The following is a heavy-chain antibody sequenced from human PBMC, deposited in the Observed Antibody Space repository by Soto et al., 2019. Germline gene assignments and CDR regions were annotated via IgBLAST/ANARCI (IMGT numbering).Heavy chain of an antibody. J-gene: IGHJ6*02. CDR1: GLTFNFYW. V-gene: IGHV3-74*01. D-gene: IGHD2-15*01. Sequence: EVQLVESGGGLVQPGGSLRLSCAAYGLTFNFYWMHWFRQVPGKGLVWVSRINSDGSHTIYVDSVKGRFTISRDNAKNTLFLQMNSLRAEDAAVYYCAGRMTGLDGWGQGTMVTV. CDR3: AGRMTGLDG. CDR2: INSDGSHT.